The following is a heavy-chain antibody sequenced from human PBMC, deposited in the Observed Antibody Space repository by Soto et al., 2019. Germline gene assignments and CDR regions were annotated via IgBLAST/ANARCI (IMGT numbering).Heavy chain of an antibody. CDR1: GFTFSYYW. D-gene: IGHD1-26*01. CDR2: IHSDGSST. J-gene: IGHJ3*01. V-gene: IGHV3-74*01. CDR3: ARGQWGAFDL. Sequence: DVQLVESVGGSVQPGGSLSLSCAATGFTFSYYWMHWVRQAPGKGLVWVSRIHSDGSSTTDADSVKGRFTISRDNAKNALYLQMNSLRAEDTAVYYCARGQWGAFDLWGQGTMGTVAS.